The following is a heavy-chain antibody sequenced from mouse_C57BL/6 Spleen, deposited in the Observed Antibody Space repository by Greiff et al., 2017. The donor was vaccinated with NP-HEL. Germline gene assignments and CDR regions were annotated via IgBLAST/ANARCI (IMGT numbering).Heavy chain of an antibody. J-gene: IGHJ2*01. CDR3: ARREYHPGYFDY. D-gene: IGHD2-10*02. V-gene: IGHV1-26*01. Sequence: EVQLQQSGPELVKPGASVKISCKASGYTFTDYYMTWVKQSHGKSLEWIGDINPNNGGTSYNQKFKGKATLTVDKSSSTAYMQLSSLTSEDSAVYYCARREYHPGYFDYWGQGTTLTVSS. CDR2: INPNNGGT. CDR1: GYTFTDYY.